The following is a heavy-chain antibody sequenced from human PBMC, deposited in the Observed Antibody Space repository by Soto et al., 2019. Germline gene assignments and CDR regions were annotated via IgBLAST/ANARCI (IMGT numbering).Heavy chain of an antibody. Sequence: QVQRVQSGAEVKKPGSSVKVSCKASGGTFSSYAISWVRQAPGQGLEWMGAIIPIFGTANYAQKCQGRVTITADESTSTAYMQLSSLRSEHTAVYYCARGIGPQGIAGVIGSRGQGTLLTVSS. CDR3: ARGIGPQGIAGVIGS. V-gene: IGHV1-69*01. D-gene: IGHD6-13*01. CDR2: IIPIFGTA. CDR1: GGTFSSYA. J-gene: IGHJ4*02.